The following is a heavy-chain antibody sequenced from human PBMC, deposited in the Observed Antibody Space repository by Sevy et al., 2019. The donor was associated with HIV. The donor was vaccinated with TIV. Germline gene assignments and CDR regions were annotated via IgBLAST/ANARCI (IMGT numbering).Heavy chain of an antibody. V-gene: IGHV3-21*06. CDR3: ARLQSCGGSCYTFDS. J-gene: IGHJ4*02. CDR1: GFTFSSYE. CDR2: INYIDRYI. D-gene: IGHD2-15*01. Sequence: GGSLRLSCAASGFTFSSYEMIWVRQAPGKGLEWVSSINYIDRYIKYADSVRGRFTISRDNPKNSVSLRMNSLRDDDTAMYYCARLQSCGGSCYTFDSWGQGTLVTVSS.